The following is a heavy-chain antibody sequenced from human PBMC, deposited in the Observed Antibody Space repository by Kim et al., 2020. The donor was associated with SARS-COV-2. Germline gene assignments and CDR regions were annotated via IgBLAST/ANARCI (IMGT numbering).Heavy chain of an antibody. J-gene: IGHJ4*02. CDR3: AKRKAVGATAPDY. D-gene: IGHD1-26*01. CDR1: GFTFSSHA. V-gene: IGHV3-23*01. CDR2: ISDSGTGI. Sequence: GGSLRLSCAASGFTFSSHAMSWVRLAPGKGLEWVSSISDSGTGIHYADSVKGRFTISRDNLRNRLYLQMNSLRAEDTAVYYCAKRKAVGATAPDYWGQG.